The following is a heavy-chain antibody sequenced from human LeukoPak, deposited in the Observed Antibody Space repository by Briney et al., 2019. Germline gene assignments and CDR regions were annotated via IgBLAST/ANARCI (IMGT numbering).Heavy chain of an antibody. J-gene: IGHJ4*02. CDR1: GFTFSSYA. V-gene: IGHV3-23*01. Sequence: GGSLRLSCAASGFTFSSYAMSWVRQAPGKGLEWVSAISGSGGSTYYADSVKGRFTISRDNSKNTLYLQMNSLRAEDTAVYYCAKYRITMIVVVKEAFDYWGQGTLVTVSS. D-gene: IGHD3-22*01. CDR2: ISGSGGST. CDR3: AKYRITMIVVVKEAFDY.